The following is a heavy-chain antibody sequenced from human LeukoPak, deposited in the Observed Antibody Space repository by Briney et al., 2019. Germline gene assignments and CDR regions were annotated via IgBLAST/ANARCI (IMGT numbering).Heavy chain of an antibody. J-gene: IGHJ5*02. CDR1: GGSISSGDYY. CDR3: ARGMRGSSWYFNWFDP. V-gene: IGHV4-30-4*01. CDR2: IYYSGST. Sequence: SETLSLTCTVSGGSISSGDYYWSWIRQPPGKGLEWIGYIYYSGSTYYNPSLKSRVTISVDTSKNQFSLKLSSVTVADTAVYYCARGMRGSSWYFNWFDPWGQGTLVTVSS. D-gene: IGHD6-13*01.